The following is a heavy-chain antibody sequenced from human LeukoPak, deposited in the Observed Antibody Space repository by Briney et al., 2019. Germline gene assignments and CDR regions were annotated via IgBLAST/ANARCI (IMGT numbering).Heavy chain of an antibody. V-gene: IGHV1-8*01. D-gene: IGHD1-1*01. CDR1: GYTFTSYD. Sequence: ASVKVSCKASGYTFTSYDINWVRQAAGQGLEWMGWMNPNSGNTGYAQKFQGRVTMTRNTSISTAYMELSSLRSEGTAVYYCARGVTGTTSGWFDPWGQGTLVTVSS. CDR2: MNPNSGNT. CDR3: ARGVTGTTSGWFDP. J-gene: IGHJ5*02.